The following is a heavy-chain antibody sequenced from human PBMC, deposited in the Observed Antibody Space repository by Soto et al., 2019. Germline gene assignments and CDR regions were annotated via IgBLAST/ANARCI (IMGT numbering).Heavy chain of an antibody. CDR2: IDSDGSRI. J-gene: IGHJ4*02. Sequence: EVQLVESGVGLVQPGESLRLSCAASGFTFSNYWMHWVRQAPGKGLVWVSRIDSDGSRITYADFVKGRFTISRDNAKNTVYLHMNSLTAEDAAVYYCVRTSLGVAVATRVDFWGQGTLVTVSS. V-gene: IGHV3-74*01. CDR3: VRTSLGVAVATRVDF. D-gene: IGHD2-15*01. CDR1: GFTFSNYW.